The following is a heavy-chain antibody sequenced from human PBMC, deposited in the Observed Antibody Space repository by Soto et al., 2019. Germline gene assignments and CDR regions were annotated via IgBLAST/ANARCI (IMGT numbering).Heavy chain of an antibody. Sequence: GGSLRLSCAASGFAFTSHALHWVRQAPGKGLEWVALISNDGGKKQYAESVDGRFTVSRDSSRNTLYLQLNSLRPDDTSVYSYARDAGNTGGFRFLEFWG. CDR3: ARDAGNTGGFRFLEF. V-gene: IGHV3-30-3*01. D-gene: IGHD3-3*01. CDR2: ISNDGGKK. CDR1: GFAFTSHA. J-gene: IGHJ6*01.